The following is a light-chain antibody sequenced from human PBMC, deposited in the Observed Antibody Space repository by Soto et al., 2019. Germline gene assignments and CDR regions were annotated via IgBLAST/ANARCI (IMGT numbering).Light chain of an antibody. CDR1: STDVGGYNY. J-gene: IGLJ7*01. Sequence: QSVLTQPPSASGSPGQSVTISCTGTSTDVGGYNYVSWYQQHPGKVPKLIIYEVNKWPSGVPDRFSGSKSGNTASLTVSGRQAEDEADYYCSSFTAANTVIFGGGTQLTVL. CDR2: EVN. CDR3: SSFTAANTVI. V-gene: IGLV2-8*01.